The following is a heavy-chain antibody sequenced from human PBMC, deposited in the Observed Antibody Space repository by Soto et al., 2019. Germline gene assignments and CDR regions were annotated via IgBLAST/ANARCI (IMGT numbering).Heavy chain of an antibody. Sequence: GGSLRLSCAVSGFSFSTVWMNWVRQGPGKGLEWVGRIKSKSDGTTDNAAPVKGRFTISRDESENTLYLEMESLKTEDTAVYYCIFGATLFDYWGQGTLVTVSS. J-gene: IGHJ4*02. CDR1: GFSFSTVW. CDR2: IKSKSDGTT. D-gene: IGHD2-21*01. CDR3: IFGATLFDY. V-gene: IGHV3-15*07.